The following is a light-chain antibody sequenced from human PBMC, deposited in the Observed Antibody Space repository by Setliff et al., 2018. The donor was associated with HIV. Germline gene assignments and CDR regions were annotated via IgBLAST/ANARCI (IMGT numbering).Light chain of an antibody. CDR2: DVS. Sequence: ALAQPASVSGSPGQSITISCTGSSSDVGGYNYVSWYQQHPGKAPKLMIYDVSQRPSGVSDRFSGSKSGITASLTISGLQPEDESDYYCSSYTASSTLVFGGGTK. CDR3: SSYTASSTLV. J-gene: IGLJ3*02. V-gene: IGLV2-14*03. CDR1: SSDVGGYNY.